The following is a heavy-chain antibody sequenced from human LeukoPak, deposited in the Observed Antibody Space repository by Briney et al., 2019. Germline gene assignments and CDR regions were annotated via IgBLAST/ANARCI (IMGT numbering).Heavy chain of an antibody. V-gene: IGHV1-2*02. CDR3: ARSRPITVAGNLDS. D-gene: IGHD6-19*01. J-gene: IGHJ4*02. CDR1: GYTFTDYY. Sequence: ASVKVSCKASGYTFTDYYIHWVRQAPGQGLEWMGWINPYSGGPDYAQNFQGRVTMTRDTSISTAYMELSRLRSDDTAMYFCARSRPITVAGNLDSWGLGALVTVSS. CDR2: INPYSGGP.